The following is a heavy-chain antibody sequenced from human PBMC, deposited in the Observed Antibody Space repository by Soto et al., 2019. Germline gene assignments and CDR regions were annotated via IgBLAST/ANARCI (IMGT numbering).Heavy chain of an antibody. CDR3: ARLEMATMQG. V-gene: IGHV3-48*03. J-gene: IGHJ4*02. CDR2: ISSSDSAI. Sequence: EVQLVESGGGLVQPGGSLRLSCAASGFTFSSYEMNWVRQAPGKGLEWVSYISSSDSAIYYADSVNGRFTISRDNAKNSLYLQMNSLRAEDTAVYYCARLEMATMQGWGQGTLVTVSS. CDR1: GFTFSSYE. D-gene: IGHD5-12*01.